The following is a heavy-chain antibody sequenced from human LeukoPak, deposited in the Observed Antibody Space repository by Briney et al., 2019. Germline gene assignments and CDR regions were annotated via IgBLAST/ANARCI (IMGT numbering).Heavy chain of an antibody. D-gene: IGHD1-26*01. Sequence: SETLSLTCAVYGGSFSGYYWSWIRQPPGKGLEWIGEINHSGSTNYNPSLKSRATISVDTSKNQFSLKLSSVTAADTAVYYCARTPMSYYVDYWGQGTLVTVSS. CDR1: GGSFSGYY. V-gene: IGHV4-34*01. CDR2: INHSGST. J-gene: IGHJ4*02. CDR3: ARTPMSYYVDY.